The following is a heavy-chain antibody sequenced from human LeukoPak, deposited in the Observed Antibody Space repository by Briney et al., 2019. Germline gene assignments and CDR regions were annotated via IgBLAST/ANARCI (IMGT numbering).Heavy chain of an antibody. CDR1: GVSISGSYYY. Sequence: SETLSLTCAVSGVSISGSYYYWGWIRQPPGKGLEWIGNIYYSGSTYYNASLKSRVTISVDTSKNQFSLKLSSVTAADTAVYYCARAIPREVVRYCSGGSCYGISAFDIWGQGTMVTVSS. CDR2: IYYSGST. J-gene: IGHJ3*02. D-gene: IGHD2-15*01. CDR3: ARAIPREVVRYCSGGSCYGISAFDI. V-gene: IGHV4-39*07.